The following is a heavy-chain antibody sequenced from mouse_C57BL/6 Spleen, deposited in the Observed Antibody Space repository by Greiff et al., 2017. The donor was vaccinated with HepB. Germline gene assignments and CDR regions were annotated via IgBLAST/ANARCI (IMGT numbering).Heavy chain of an antibody. V-gene: IGHV1-82*01. J-gene: IGHJ2*01. CDR3: ARGYYGSSSYYFDY. CDR1: GYAFSSSW. CDR2: IYPGDGDT. D-gene: IGHD1-1*01. Sequence: VQLQQSGPELVKPGASVKISCKASGYAFSSSWMNWVKQRPGKGLEWIGRIYPGDGDTNYNGKFKGKATLTADKSSSTAYMQLSSLTSEDSAVYFCARGYYGSSSYYFDYWGQSTTLTVSS.